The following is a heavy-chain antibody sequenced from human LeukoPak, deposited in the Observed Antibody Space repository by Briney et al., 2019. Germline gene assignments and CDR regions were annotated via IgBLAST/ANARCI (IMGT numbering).Heavy chain of an antibody. J-gene: IGHJ4*02. CDR2: ISSSGGST. V-gene: IGHV3-23*01. Sequence: ETLSLTCTVSGGSISSGGYYWSWVRQAPGKGLEWVSAISSSGGSTYYADSVKGRFTISRDNSKNTLYLQMNSLRAEDTAVYYCAKDRRYSYGQYFDYWGQGTLVTVSS. CDR3: AKDRRYSYGQYFDY. D-gene: IGHD5-18*01. CDR1: GGSISSGGYY.